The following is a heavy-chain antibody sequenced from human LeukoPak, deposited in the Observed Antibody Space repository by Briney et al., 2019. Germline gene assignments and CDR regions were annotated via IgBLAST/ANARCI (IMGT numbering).Heavy chain of an antibody. CDR3: ARESPGAYFDY. CDR1: GVSISSGGYY. Sequence: SETLSLTCTVSGVSISSGGYYWSWIRQHPGKGLEWIGYIYYSGSTYYNPSLKSRVTISVDTSKNQFSLKLSSVTAADTAVYYCARESPGAYFDYWGQGTLVTVSS. J-gene: IGHJ4*02. D-gene: IGHD3-10*01. CDR2: IYYSGST. V-gene: IGHV4-31*03.